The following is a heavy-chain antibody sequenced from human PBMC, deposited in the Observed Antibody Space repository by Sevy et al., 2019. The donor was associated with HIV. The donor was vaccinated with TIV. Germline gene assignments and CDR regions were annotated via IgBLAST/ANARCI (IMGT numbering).Heavy chain of an antibody. CDR1: DGSISSGGYF. CDR3: ARATGSSAGFDS. V-gene: IGHV4-31*03. D-gene: IGHD2-15*01. Sequence: SDTLSLTCTVSDGSISSGGYFWSWIRQHPGKGLEWIGYMYHSGSTYYNPSLKSRLSMSMDPSKNQFSLRMSTVTAADTAIYFCARATGSSAGFDSWGHGTVVTVSS. CDR2: MYHSGST. J-gene: IGHJ4*01.